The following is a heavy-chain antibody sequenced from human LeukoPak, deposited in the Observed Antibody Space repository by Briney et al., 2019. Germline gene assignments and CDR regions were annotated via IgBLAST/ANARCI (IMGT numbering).Heavy chain of an antibody. V-gene: IGHV1-24*01. CDR3: ATDSGVFGSSGWYDFYY. CDR1: GYTLTELS. Sequence: GASVKVSCKVSGYTLTELSMHWVRQAPGKGLEWMGGFDPEDGETIYAQKFQGRVTMTEDTSTDTAYMELSSLRSEDTAVYYCATDSGVFGSSGWYDFYYWGQGTLVTVSS. D-gene: IGHD6-19*01. J-gene: IGHJ4*02. CDR2: FDPEDGET.